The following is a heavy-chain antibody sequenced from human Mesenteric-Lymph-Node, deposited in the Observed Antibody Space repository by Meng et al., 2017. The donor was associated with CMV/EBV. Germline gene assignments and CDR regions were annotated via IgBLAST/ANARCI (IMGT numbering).Heavy chain of an antibody. CDR2: ISDAGSNK. CDR3: ARDKRGNSYYYGMDV. CDR1: GFTFSNYA. V-gene: IGHV3-30*04. Sequence: GGSLRLSCAASGFTFSNYAMHWVRQAPGKGLEWVAIISDAGSNKYYADSVKGRFTISRDNSRNALYLQMNSLGAEDTAVYYCARDKRGNSYYYGMDVWGQGTTVTVSS. D-gene: IGHD3-16*01. J-gene: IGHJ6*02.